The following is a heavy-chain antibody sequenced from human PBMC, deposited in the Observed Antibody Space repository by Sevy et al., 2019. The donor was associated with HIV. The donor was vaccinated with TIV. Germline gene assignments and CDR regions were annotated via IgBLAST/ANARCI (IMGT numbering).Heavy chain of an antibody. CDR3: AKAKTVAAGFDY. Sequence: GGSLRLSCAASGFSISGYGMHWVRQAPGKGLEWVAVIWYDGTNREYADSVKGRFTISRDNSKNTLYLQMNNLRVEDTAVYYCAKAKTVAAGFDYWGQGTLVTVSS. CDR1: GFSISGYG. CDR2: IWYDGTNR. J-gene: IGHJ4*02. V-gene: IGHV3-33*06. D-gene: IGHD2-15*01.